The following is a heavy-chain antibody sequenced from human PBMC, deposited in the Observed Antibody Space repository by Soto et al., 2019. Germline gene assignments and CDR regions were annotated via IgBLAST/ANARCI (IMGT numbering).Heavy chain of an antibody. Sequence: EVQLMESGGGLVQPGGSLRLSCAASGFTFDNYAMNWVRQAPGKGLEWVSGISATGGSTYYAASVRGRFGISRDNSKNTLYLQINSLRDEDTAVYYCTRDRGGNFYGGFDYWGRGTLVTVSP. CDR2: ISATGGST. CDR1: GFTFDNYA. V-gene: IGHV3-23*01. D-gene: IGHD1-26*01. CDR3: TRDRGGNFYGGFDY. J-gene: IGHJ4*02.